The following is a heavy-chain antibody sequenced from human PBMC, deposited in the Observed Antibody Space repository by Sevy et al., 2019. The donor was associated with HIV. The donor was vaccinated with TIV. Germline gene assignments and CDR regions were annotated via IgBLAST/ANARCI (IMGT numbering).Heavy chain of an antibody. J-gene: IGHJ4*02. D-gene: IGHD6-13*01. CDR3: ARDPPGIAATGGG. V-gene: IGHV3-53*01. CDR1: GFTVSNNY. CDR2: IYSGGTT. Sequence: GESLKIPCVASGFTVSNNYMNWVRQAPGKGLEWVSLIYSGGTTHYADSVKGRFTISRDHSKNTLYLQMNSLRAEDTAIYYCARDPPGIAATGGGWGQGTLVTVSS.